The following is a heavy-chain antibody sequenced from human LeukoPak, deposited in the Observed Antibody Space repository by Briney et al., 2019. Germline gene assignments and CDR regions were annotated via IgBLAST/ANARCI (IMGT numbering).Heavy chain of an antibody. CDR2: IGTTSSYT. J-gene: IGHJ4*02. Sequence: PGGSLRLSCAASGFTFSSYEMNWVRQAPGKGLEWVSYIGTTSSYTNYADSVKGRFTISRDNAKNSLYLQMNSLRAEDTAVYYCAKERHDFGDLFYFDHWGQGTLVTVSS. V-gene: IGHV3-21*05. CDR3: AKERHDFGDLFYFDH. D-gene: IGHD4-17*01. CDR1: GFTFSSYE.